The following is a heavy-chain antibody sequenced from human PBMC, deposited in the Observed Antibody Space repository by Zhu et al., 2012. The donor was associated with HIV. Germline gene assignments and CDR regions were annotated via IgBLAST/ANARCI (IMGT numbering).Heavy chain of an antibody. CDR3: ARGRRIIMVRGVPFDY. J-gene: IGHJ4*02. D-gene: IGHD3-10*01. V-gene: IGHV4-34*01. CDR1: GGSFSDYY. Sequence: QVQLQQWGAGLLKPSETLSLTCAVYGGSFSDYYWNWIRQPPEKGLEWIGEINHNGNTNYNPSLRSRITISLDTSKNQFSLKLRSVTAADTAVYYCARGRRIIMVRGVPFDYWGQGTVVTVSS. CDR2: INHNGNT.